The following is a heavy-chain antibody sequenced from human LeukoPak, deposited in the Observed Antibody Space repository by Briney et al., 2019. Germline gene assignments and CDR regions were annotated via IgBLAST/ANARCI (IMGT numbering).Heavy chain of an antibody. CDR1: GYTFTRYY. V-gene: IGHV1-46*01. D-gene: IGHD2-15*01. CDR2: INPSGGST. CDR3: ARESCSGGSCYWFDP. J-gene: IGHJ5*02. Sequence: ASVKVSCKASGYTFTRYYMHWVRQAPGQGLEWMGIINPSGGSTSYAQKFQGRATMARDMSTSTVYMELSSLRSEDTAVYYCARESCSGGSCYWFDPWGQGTLVTVSS.